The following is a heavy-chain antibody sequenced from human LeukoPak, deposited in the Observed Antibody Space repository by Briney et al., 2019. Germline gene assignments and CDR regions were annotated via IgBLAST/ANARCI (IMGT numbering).Heavy chain of an antibody. CDR1: GYTFTGYY. CDR3: ARDSISLHYYDSSGYDDAFDI. CDR2: INPNSGGT. J-gene: IGHJ3*02. V-gene: IGHV1-2*06. D-gene: IGHD3-22*01. Sequence: ASVKVSCKASGYTFTGYYMHWVRQAPGQGLEWMGRINPNSGGTNYAQKFQGRVTMTRDTSISTAYMELSRLRSDDTAVYYCARDSISLHYYDSSGYDDAFDIWGQGTMVTVSS.